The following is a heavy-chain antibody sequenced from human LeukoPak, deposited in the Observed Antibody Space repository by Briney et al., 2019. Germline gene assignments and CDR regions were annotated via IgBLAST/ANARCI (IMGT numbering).Heavy chain of an antibody. J-gene: IGHJ4*02. CDR1: GFIFSNAW. V-gene: IGHV3-15*01. D-gene: IGHD2-2*03. CDR2: IKSKNDGGTT. CDR3: TTGGLTLDN. Sequence: GGSLRLSCAASGFIFSNAWVSWVRDAPGKGLECVGRIKSKNDGGTTDYAAPVKRRFTISRDDSKDTLYLQMNTLKTEDTAVYYCTTGGLTLDNWGQGTLVTVSS.